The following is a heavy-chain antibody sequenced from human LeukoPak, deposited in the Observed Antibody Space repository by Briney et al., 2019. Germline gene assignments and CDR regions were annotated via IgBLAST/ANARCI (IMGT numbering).Heavy chain of an antibody. V-gene: IGHV4-59*01. CDR3: ARGGSYHGY. D-gene: IGHD1-26*01. CDR2: IYYSGTT. Sequence: PSETLSLACTVSGDSISGYYWSWIRQPPGKGLEWIGNIYYSGTTNHNPSLKSRVTISVDTSKNQFSLKLSSVTAADTATYYCARGGSYHGYWGQGTLVTVSS. CDR1: GDSISGYY. J-gene: IGHJ4*02.